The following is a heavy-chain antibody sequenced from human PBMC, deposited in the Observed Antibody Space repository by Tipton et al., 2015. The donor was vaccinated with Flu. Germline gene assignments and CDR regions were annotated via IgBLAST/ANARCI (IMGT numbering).Heavy chain of an antibody. D-gene: IGHD3-16*01. CDR2: INPSADTT. CDR1: GYTVTSYY. J-gene: IGHJ4*02. CDR3: ARSGGGIFDF. V-gene: IGHV1-46*01. Sequence: QLVQSGAEVQKSGASVKVSCKASGYTVTSYYVHWVRQAPGQGLQWMGRINPSADTTTYAQEFQGRVTMTSDTSTRTLYMELSSLTSEDTAIYYCARSGGGIFDFWGQGTLVTVSS.